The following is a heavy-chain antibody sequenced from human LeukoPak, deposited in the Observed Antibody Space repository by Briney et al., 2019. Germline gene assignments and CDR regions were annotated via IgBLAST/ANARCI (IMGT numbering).Heavy chain of an antibody. Sequence: GGSLRLSCAASGFTFSSYSMNWVRQAPGKGLEWVSPISSSSSYIYYADSVKGRFTISRDNAKNSLYLQRNSLRAEDTAVYYCARDIAAAGQFEYWGQGTLVTVSS. CDR2: ISSSSSYI. CDR1: GFTFSSYS. V-gene: IGHV3-21*01. J-gene: IGHJ4*02. CDR3: ARDIAAAGQFEY. D-gene: IGHD6-13*01.